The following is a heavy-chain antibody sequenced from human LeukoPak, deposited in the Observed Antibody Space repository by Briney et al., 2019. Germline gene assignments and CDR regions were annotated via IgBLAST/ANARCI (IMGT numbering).Heavy chain of an antibody. J-gene: IGHJ2*01. Sequence: ASVKVSSKASGGTFGRYVISWVRQAPGQGLEWMGGIIPPFGTAHYAQKFQDRLTITADESATTVYMEMSSLRSEDTAMYYCAKEGDTALVTGSLNLWGRGTLVTVSA. CDR1: GGTFGRYV. CDR2: IIPPFGTA. D-gene: IGHD5-18*01. V-gene: IGHV1-69*13. CDR3: AKEGDTALVTGSLNL.